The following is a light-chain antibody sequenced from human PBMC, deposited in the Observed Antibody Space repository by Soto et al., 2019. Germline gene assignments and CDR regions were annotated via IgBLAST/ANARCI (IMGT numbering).Light chain of an antibody. J-gene: IGKJ1*01. CDR3: QQFNSYSPGA. Sequence: DIQMTQSPSNLAAAVGDRVTITCRASQSISSWLAWYHLKPGKATKLLIYDASSLESRAPSRFSVSVSGTEFTLTISSLQPDDFSIYYCQQFNSYSPGAFGQGTKVEIK. V-gene: IGKV1-5*01. CDR2: DAS. CDR1: QSISSW.